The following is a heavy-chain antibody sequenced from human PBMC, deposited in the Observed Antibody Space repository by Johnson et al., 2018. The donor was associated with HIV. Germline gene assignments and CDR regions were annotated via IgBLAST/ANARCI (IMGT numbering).Heavy chain of an antibody. CDR1: GFTFGDYG. CDR3: ARDPTTQDSRLTGDFGAFDM. J-gene: IGHJ3*02. V-gene: IGHV3-20*04. D-gene: IGHD7-27*01. Sequence: EVHLVESGGDLVQPGGSLRLSCAASGFTFGDYGMSWVRQPPGKGLEWVSGINWNGGSTGYADSVKGRFTISRDNAKNLLYLQMNSLRADDTALYYCARDPTTQDSRLTGDFGAFDMWGQGTMVTVSS. CDR2: INWNGGST.